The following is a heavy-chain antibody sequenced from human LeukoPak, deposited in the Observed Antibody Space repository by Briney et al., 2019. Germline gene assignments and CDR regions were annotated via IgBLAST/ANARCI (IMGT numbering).Heavy chain of an antibody. J-gene: IGHJ5*02. CDR1: GYTLTELS. V-gene: IGHV1-24*01. Sequence: ASVKVSCKVSGYTLTELSMHWVRQAPGKGLEWMGGFDPEDGETIYAQKFQGRVTITEDTSTDTAYMELSSLRSEDTAVYYCATFQMAGMVRGDRSWYPWGQGTLVTVSS. D-gene: IGHD3-10*01. CDR3: ATFQMAGMVRGDRSWYP. CDR2: FDPEDGET.